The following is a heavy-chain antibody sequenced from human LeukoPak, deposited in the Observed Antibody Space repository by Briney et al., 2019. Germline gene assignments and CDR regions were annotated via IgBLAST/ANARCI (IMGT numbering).Heavy chain of an antibody. D-gene: IGHD3-22*01. V-gene: IGHV3-7*01. CDR2: IKQDGSEK. Sequence: GGSLRLSCAASGFTFSSYWMSGVGQAPGKGLEGVANIKQDGSEKYYVDSVKGRFTISRDNAKNSLYLQMNSLRAEDTAVYYCARDSDYYDSSGYYGYWGQGTLVTVSS. CDR1: GFTFSSYW. CDR3: ARDSDYYDSSGYYGY. J-gene: IGHJ4*02.